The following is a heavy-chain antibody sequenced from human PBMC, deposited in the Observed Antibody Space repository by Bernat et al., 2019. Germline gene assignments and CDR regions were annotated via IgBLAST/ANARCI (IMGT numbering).Heavy chain of an antibody. CDR3: AKALENSGYDDAFHI. J-gene: IGHJ3*02. Sequence: EVQLVESGGGLVKPGESLRLSCAASGFTFSNAWMNWVRQAPGKGLEWVGRIKAKTNGGTTDYAAPVKGRFTISRDDSKNTLYLQMNSLRGEDTAVYYCAKALENSGYDDAFHIWGQGTMVTVSS. CDR2: IKAKTNGGTT. CDR1: GFTFSNAW. V-gene: IGHV3-15*07. D-gene: IGHD5-12*01.